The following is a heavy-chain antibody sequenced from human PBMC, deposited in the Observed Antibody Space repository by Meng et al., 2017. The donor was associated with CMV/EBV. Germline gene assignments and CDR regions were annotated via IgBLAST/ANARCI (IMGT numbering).Heavy chain of an antibody. Sequence: GESLKISCAASGFTFSSYGMHWVRQAPGKGLEWVAFIRYDGSNKYYADSVKGRFTISRDNSKNTLYLQMNSLRAEYTAVYYCAKDRKRYCSSTSCYLGTFDYWGQGTLVTVSS. CDR3: AKDRKRYCSSTSCYLGTFDY. D-gene: IGHD2-2*01. V-gene: IGHV3-30*02. J-gene: IGHJ4*02. CDR1: GFTFSSYG. CDR2: IRYDGSNK.